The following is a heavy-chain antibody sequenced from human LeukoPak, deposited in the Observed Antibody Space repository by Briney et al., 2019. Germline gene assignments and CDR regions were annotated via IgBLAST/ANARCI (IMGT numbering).Heavy chain of an antibody. Sequence: ASVKVSCKASGYTFTGYYMHWVRQAPGQGLEWMGWINPNSGGTNYAQKFQGRVTMTRDTSISTPYMELSRLRSDDTAVYYCARSTSPYYYDSNWGQGTLVTVSS. D-gene: IGHD3-22*01. CDR2: INPNSGGT. CDR1: GYTFTGYY. J-gene: IGHJ4*02. CDR3: ARSTSPYYYDSN. V-gene: IGHV1-2*02.